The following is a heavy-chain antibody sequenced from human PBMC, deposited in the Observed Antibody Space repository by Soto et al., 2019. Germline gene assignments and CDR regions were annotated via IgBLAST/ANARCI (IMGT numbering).Heavy chain of an antibody. Sequence: PGGSLRLSCAASGFTFSDHYMDWVRQAPGKGLEWVGRVRNKANSHTTEYAASVKGRFTISRDDSKNSLYLQMNSLKTEDTAIYYCGRGAVVTVAGQNYYGMDVWGQGTTVTVSS. J-gene: IGHJ6*02. CDR3: GRGAVVTVAGQNYYGMDV. V-gene: IGHV3-72*01. CDR2: VRNKANSHTT. D-gene: IGHD2-21*02. CDR1: GFTFSDHY.